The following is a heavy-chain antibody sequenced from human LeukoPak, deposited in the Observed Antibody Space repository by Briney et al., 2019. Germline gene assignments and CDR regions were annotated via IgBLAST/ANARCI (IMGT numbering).Heavy chain of an antibody. Sequence: PSETLSLTCTVSGGSISSNSYYWGWIRQPPGKGLEWIGSIYYSGSTYYNPSLKSRVTISVDSSKNQFSLKLSSVTAADTAVYYCARGFNLAYDSSWYEPLENFTGDYWGQGTLVTVSS. V-gene: IGHV4-39*07. CDR1: GGSISSNSYY. CDR3: ARGFNLAYDSSWYEPLENFTGDY. CDR2: IYYSGST. D-gene: IGHD6-13*01. J-gene: IGHJ4*02.